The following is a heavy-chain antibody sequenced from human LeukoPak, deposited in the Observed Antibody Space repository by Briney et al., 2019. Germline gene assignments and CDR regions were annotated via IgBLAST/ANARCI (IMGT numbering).Heavy chain of an antibody. Sequence: SVKVSCKASGGTFSSYAISWVRQAPGQGLEWMGGIIPIFGTANYAQKFQGRVTITADKSTSTAYMELSSLRSEDTAVYYCARALVGSSSGYFYYYMDVWGKGTTVTVSS. CDR1: GGTFSSYA. D-gene: IGHD6-6*01. J-gene: IGHJ6*03. CDR3: ARALVGSSSGYFYYYMDV. V-gene: IGHV1-69*06. CDR2: IIPIFGTA.